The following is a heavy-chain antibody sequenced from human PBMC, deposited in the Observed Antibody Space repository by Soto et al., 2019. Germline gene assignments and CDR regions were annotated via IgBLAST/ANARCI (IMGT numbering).Heavy chain of an antibody. Sequence: GGSLRLSCAASGFTFSSYAMSWVRQAPGKGLEWVSAISGSGGSTYYADSVKGRFTISRDNSKNTLYLQMNSLRAEDTAVYYCAKARFGSGYYYLGYWGQGTLVTSPQ. D-gene: IGHD3-22*01. CDR2: ISGSGGST. V-gene: IGHV3-23*01. CDR3: AKARFGSGYYYLGY. J-gene: IGHJ4*02. CDR1: GFTFSSYA.